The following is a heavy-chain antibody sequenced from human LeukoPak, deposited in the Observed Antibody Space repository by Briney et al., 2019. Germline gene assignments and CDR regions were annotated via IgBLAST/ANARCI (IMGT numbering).Heavy chain of an antibody. CDR1: GYTFTSYY. V-gene: IGHV7-4-1*02. D-gene: IGHD3-3*01. CDR3: ARPRTSYYDFWSGYYTDNYYYYYMDV. Sequence: ASVKVSCKASGYTFTSYYMHWVRQAPGQGLEWMGWINTNTGNPTYAQGFTGRFVFSLDTSVSTAYLQISSLKAEDTAVYYCARPRTSYYDFWSGYYTDNYYYYYMDVWGKGTTVTVSS. J-gene: IGHJ6*03. CDR2: INTNTGNP.